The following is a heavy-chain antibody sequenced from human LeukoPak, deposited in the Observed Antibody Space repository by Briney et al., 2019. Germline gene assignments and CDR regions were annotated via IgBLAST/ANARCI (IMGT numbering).Heavy chain of an antibody. D-gene: IGHD3-22*01. J-gene: IGHJ3*02. CDR2: IYISGST. Sequence: SQTLSLTCTVSGGSINSGSYSWTWIRQPAGTGLEWIGRIYISGSTNYTPSLKSRVIISVDTSKNQFSLKLSSVTAADTAVYYCARADRSGYFGNVVAFDIWGQGTMVTVSS. CDR1: GGSINSGSYS. CDR3: ARADRSGYFGNVVAFDI. V-gene: IGHV4-61*02.